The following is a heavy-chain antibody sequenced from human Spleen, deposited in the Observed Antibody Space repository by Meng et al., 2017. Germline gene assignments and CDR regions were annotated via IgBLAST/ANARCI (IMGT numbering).Heavy chain of an antibody. J-gene: IGHJ4*02. CDR3: AKGATEAPLFDY. Sequence: GESLKISCAASGFTFSSYAMSWVRQAPGKGLEWVSAISGSGGSTYYADSVKGRFTISRDNSKNTLYLQMNRLRAEDTAVYYCAKGATEAPLFDYWGQGTLVTVSS. CDR1: GFTFSSYA. D-gene: IGHD1-26*01. V-gene: IGHV3-23*01. CDR2: ISGSGGST.